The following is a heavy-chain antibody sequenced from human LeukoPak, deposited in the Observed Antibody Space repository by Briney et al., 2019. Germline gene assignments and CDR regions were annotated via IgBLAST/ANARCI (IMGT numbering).Heavy chain of an antibody. D-gene: IGHD3-3*01. CDR1: GVIFSSYG. V-gene: IGHV1-69*13. CDR3: ARGFWSGYLHNYYMDV. J-gene: IGHJ6*03. Sequence: ASVKVSCKASGVIFSSYGIGWVRQDRGQGLEWVGGIIPLFGTAESAQKFQGRVTITADESTSTAYMELRSLRSEDTAVYYCARGFWSGYLHNYYMDVWGKGTTVIVSS. CDR2: IIPLFGTA.